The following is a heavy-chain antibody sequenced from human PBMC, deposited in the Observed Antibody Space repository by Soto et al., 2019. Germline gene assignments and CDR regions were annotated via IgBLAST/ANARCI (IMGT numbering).Heavy chain of an antibody. CDR3: ARKILGSTTRPNYWYFDV. V-gene: IGHV3-23*01. Sequence: EVQVLESGGGLVQPGGSLRLSCAGSGFTFINYALNWVRQAPGKGLEWVSSISGGGDDAFFPDSVRGRFTISRDNSNNKVTLQMNSLGVDDTAVYYCARKILGSTTRPNYWYFDVWGRGTLVTVSS. CDR2: ISGGGDDA. CDR1: GFTFINYA. J-gene: IGHJ2*01. D-gene: IGHD7-27*01.